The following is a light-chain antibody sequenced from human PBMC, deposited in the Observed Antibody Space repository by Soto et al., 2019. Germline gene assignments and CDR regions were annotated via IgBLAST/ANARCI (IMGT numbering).Light chain of an antibody. CDR2: DAS. J-gene: IGKJ4*01. CDR1: QSVRSD. CDR3: QQHINWPLT. V-gene: IGKV3-15*01. Sequence: EILMTQSPATLSVSPGERATLSCRASQSVRSDLAWYQQKPGQAPRLLIYDASTRATDIPARFSGDGSGTEFTLSISSLQSEDFALYYCQQHINWPLTFGGGTKVEIK.